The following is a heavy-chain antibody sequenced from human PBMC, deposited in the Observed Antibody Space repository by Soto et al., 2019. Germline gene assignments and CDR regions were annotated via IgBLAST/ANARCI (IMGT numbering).Heavy chain of an antibody. CDR3: TTGGSIFGVVPFDY. Sequence: GGSLRLSCAASGFTFSNAWMSWVRQAPGKGLEWVGRIKSKTDGGTTDYAVPVKGRFTISRDDSKNTLYLQMNSLKTEDTAVYYCTTGGSIFGVVPFDYWGQGTLVTVSS. CDR2: IKSKTDGGTT. V-gene: IGHV3-15*01. D-gene: IGHD3-3*01. J-gene: IGHJ4*02. CDR1: GFTFSNAW.